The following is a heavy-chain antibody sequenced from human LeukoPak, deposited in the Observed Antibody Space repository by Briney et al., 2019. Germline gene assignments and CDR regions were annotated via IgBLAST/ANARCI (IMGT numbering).Heavy chain of an antibody. CDR2: ISVSGGTT. CDR3: AKGWTKYCSGGSCYSPLYYFDY. CDR1: GFTFTSYA. V-gene: IGHV3-23*01. J-gene: IGHJ4*02. D-gene: IGHD2-15*01. Sequence: GGSLRLSCAASGFTFTSYAMSWVRQAPGKGLEWVSGISVSGGTTHYADSVKGRFTISRDNSKNTLSLQMNSLRAEDTAVYYCAKGWTKYCSGGSCYSPLYYFDYWGQGTLVTVSS.